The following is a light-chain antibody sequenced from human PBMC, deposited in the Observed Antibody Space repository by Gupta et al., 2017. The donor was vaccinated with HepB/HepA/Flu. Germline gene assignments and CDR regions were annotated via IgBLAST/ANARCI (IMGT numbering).Light chain of an antibody. CDR3: QQRSNWPPLT. Sequence: EIVVTQSPATLSLSPGERASLSCRASQSVSSYLVWYQQQPGQAPRLLIDDASNRATGIPARFSGSGSGTDFTLTLSSLEPEDFAVYYCQQRSNWPPLTFGGGTKVEIK. J-gene: IGKJ4*01. CDR1: QSVSSY. CDR2: DAS. V-gene: IGKV3-11*01.